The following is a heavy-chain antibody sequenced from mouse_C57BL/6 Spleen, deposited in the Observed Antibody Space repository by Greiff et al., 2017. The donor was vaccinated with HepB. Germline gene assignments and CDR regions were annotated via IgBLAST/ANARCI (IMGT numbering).Heavy chain of an antibody. V-gene: IGHV2-6*01. CDR3: ASGMAQVLFAY. J-gene: IGHJ3*01. Sequence: VKLVESGPGLVAPSQSLSITCTVSGFSLTSYGVDWVRQSPGKGLEWLGVIWGVGSTNYNSALKSRLSISKDNSKSQVFLKMNSLQTDDTAMYYCASGMAQVLFAYWGQGTLVTVSA. CDR1: GFSLTSYG. CDR2: IWGVGST. D-gene: IGHD3-2*02.